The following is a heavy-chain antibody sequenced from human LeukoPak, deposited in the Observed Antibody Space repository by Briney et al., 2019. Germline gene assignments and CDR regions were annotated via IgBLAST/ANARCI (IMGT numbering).Heavy chain of an antibody. CDR3: ARGSAADAFDI. V-gene: IGHV4-34*01. CDR1: GGSFSGYY. Sequence: PSETLSLTCAVYGGSFSGYYWSWIRQPPGKGLEWIGSIYYSGNSYYNPSLKSRVSMSLDTSENQFSLWVTSVTAADTAVYYCARGSAADAFDIWGQGTMVSVSS. CDR2: IYYSGNS. J-gene: IGHJ3*02. D-gene: IGHD6-13*01.